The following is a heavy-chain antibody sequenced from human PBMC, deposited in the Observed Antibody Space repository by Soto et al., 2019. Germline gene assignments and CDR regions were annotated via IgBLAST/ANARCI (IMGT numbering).Heavy chain of an antibody. D-gene: IGHD3-16*01. CDR2: IIPIFGTA. J-gene: IGHJ4*02. Sequence: QVQLVQSGAEVKKPGSSVKVSCKASGGTFSSYAISWVRQAPGQGLEWMGGIIPIFGTANYAQKFQGRVTIIADESTSTAYMELSSLRSEDTAVYYCARGLFSLRLGEFSSPFDYWGQGTLVTVSS. CDR1: GGTFSSYA. CDR3: ARGLFSLRLGEFSSPFDY. V-gene: IGHV1-69*01.